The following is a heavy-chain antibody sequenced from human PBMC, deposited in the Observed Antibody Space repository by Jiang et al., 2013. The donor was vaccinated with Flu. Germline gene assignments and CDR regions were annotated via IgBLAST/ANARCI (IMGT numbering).Heavy chain of an antibody. CDR1: GFIVRNNC. Sequence: VQLLESGGGLIQPGGSLRLSCAVSGFIVRNNCMTWVRQAPGKGLEWVTVFDSDGDTYIADSVKGRFTISRDTSKNTLHLQMNSLRAEDTAVYYCARGLTWGRYGANLYYIDTWGPGTLVTVSS. J-gene: IGHJ4*02. V-gene: IGHV3-53*01. CDR3: ARGLTWGRYGANLYYIDT. D-gene: IGHD3-16*01. CDR2: FDSDGDT.